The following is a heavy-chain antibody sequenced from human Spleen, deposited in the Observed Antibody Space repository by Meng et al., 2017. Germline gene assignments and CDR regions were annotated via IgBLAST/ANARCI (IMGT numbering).Heavy chain of an antibody. V-gene: IGHV1-2*02. Sequence: ASVKVSCKASGYTFTGYYMHWVRQAPGQGLEWMGWINPNRGGTNYAQKFQGRVTMTRDTSISTAYMELSGLRSDDTAMYYCARDEDISAAGKLFGDYWGQGTLVTVSS. D-gene: IGHD6-13*01. CDR3: ARDEDISAAGKLFGDY. CDR2: INPNRGGT. CDR1: GYTFTGYY. J-gene: IGHJ4*02.